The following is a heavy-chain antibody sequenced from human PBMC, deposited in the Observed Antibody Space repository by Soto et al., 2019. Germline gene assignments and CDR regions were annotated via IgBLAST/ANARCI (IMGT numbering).Heavy chain of an antibody. CDR2: IYYSGST. CDR3: AREVGDYDFWSGSGYYYYMDV. J-gene: IGHJ6*03. D-gene: IGHD3-3*01. Sequence: PSETLSLTCTVSGGSISSGGYYWSWIRQHPGKGLEWIGYIYYSGSTYYNPSLKSRVTISVDTSKNQFSLKLSSVTAADTAVYYCAREVGDYDFWSGSGYYYYMDVWGKGTTVTVSS. CDR1: GGSISSGGYY. V-gene: IGHV4-31*03.